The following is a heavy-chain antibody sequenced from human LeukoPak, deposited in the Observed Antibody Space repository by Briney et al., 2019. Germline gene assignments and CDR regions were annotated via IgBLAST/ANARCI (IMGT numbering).Heavy chain of an antibody. V-gene: IGHV4-59*01. CDR1: GGSISSYY. J-gene: IGHJ3*02. CDR2: IYYSGST. CDR3: ARNYYDFWSGYSDAFDI. D-gene: IGHD3-3*01. Sequence: RPSETLSLTCTVSGGSISSYYWSWIRQPPGKGLEWIGYIYYSGSTNYNPSLKSRVTISVDTSKNQFSLKLSSVTAADTAVYYCARNYYDFWSGYSDAFDIWGQGTMVTVSS.